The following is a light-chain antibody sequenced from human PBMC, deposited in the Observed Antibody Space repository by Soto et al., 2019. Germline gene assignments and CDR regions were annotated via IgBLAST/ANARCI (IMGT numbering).Light chain of an antibody. CDR2: SNN. J-gene: IGLJ1*01. CDR1: SSNIGSNP. Sequence: QPRLAQPPSASVTPRQRVTISFSGSSSNIGSNPVNCYQQHPGTAPKLLIHSNNQRPSGVPDRFSGSKSGTSASLAISGLQSEDEADYYCAAWDDSLNGLYVFGTGTKVTVL. V-gene: IGLV1-44*01. CDR3: AAWDDSLNGLYV.